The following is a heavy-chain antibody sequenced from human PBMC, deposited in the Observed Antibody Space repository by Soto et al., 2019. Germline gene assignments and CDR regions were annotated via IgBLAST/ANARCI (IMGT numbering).Heavy chain of an antibody. J-gene: IGHJ5*02. Sequence: EVQLVESGGGLVQPGGSLRLSCAASGFTFSSYSMNWVRQAPGKGLEWVSYISSSSSTIYYADSVKGRFTISRDNAKNALYLQMNSLRDENTAVYYCATDQGYCSSTSCYHENWFDPWGQGTLVTVSS. V-gene: IGHV3-48*02. CDR1: GFTFSSYS. CDR3: ATDQGYCSSTSCYHENWFDP. D-gene: IGHD2-2*01. CDR2: ISSSSSTI.